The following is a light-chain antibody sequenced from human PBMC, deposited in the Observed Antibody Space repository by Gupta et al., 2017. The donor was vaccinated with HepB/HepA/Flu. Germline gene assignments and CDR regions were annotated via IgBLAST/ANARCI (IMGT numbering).Light chain of an antibody. V-gene: IGKV1-39*01. J-gene: IGKJ2*01. CDR2: TAS. CDR3: QQSYSTPPT. CDR1: QTISTY. Sequence: DIQMTQSPSSLSASVGDRVTMTCRASQTISTYLNWYQQKPGKAPELLIYTASSLQSGVPSRFSGSGSGTDFTLTITSLQPEDVATYFCQQSYSTPPTFGQGSKVQIK.